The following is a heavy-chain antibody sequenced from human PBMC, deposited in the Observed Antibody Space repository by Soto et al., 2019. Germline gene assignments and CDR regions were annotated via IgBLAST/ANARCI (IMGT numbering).Heavy chain of an antibody. V-gene: IGHV3-33*06. J-gene: IGHJ6*02. CDR3: AKDEINVVPGYGMDV. D-gene: IGHD2-21*01. Sequence: PGGSLRLSCAASGFTLNTYGMYWVRQAPGKGLEWVAVSWYDGTNKDYADSVKGRFTISRDNSRNTLYLQMNSLRAEDTAVYYCAKDEINVVPGYGMDVWGQGTTVTVSS. CDR2: SWYDGTNK. CDR1: GFTLNTYG.